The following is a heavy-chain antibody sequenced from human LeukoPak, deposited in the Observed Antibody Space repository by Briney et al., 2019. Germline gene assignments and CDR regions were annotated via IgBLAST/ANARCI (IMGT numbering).Heavy chain of an antibody. D-gene: IGHD3-10*01. CDR2: ISYDGSNK. J-gene: IGHJ6*02. CDR3: ARVGPLWFGELFTPLPYYYYYGMDV. CDR1: GFTFSSYG. V-gene: IGHV3-30*03. Sequence: QSGGSLRLSCAASGFTFSSYGMHWVRQAPGKGLEWVAVISYDGSNKYYADSVKSRFTISRDNAKNSLYLQMNSLRDEDTAVYYCARVGPLWFGELFTPLPYYYYYGMDVWGQGTTVTVSS.